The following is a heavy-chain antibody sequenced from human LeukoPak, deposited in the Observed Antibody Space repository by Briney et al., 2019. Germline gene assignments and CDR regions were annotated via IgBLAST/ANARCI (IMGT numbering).Heavy chain of an antibody. CDR1: GFTFSSYG. D-gene: IGHD3-22*01. CDR2: ISGSGGST. CDR3: AKDWLFRGDY. J-gene: IGHJ4*02. V-gene: IGHV3-23*01. Sequence: PGGSLRLSCAASGFTFSSYGMHWVRQAPGKGLEWVSAISGSGGSTYYADSVKGRFTISRDNSKNTLYLQMNSLRAEDTAVYYCAKDWLFRGDYWGQGTLVTVSS.